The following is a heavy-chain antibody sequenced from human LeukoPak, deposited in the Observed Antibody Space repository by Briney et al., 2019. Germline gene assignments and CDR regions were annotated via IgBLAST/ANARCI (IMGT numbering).Heavy chain of an antibody. CDR2: IYPSDSDT. D-gene: IGHD5-24*01. CDR3: ARHGRMATISTFDY. J-gene: IGHJ4*02. V-gene: IGHV5-51*01. CDR1: GYSFTTNW. Sequence: GESLKISCKGSGYSFTTNWIGWVRQLPGKGLEWMGIIYPSDSDTRYSPSFQGQVTISADKSISTAYLQWSSLEASDTAMYYCARHGRMATISTFDYWGQGTLVTVSS.